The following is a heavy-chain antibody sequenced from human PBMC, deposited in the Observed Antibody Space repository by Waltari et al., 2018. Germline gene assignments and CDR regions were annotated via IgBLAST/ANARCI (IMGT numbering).Heavy chain of an antibody. CDR1: EFTSSSYA. J-gene: IGHJ6*02. D-gene: IGHD3-22*01. Sequence: QVQLVESGGGVVQPGRSLRLSCAASEFTSSSYAINWVRQATGKGLEWVAVISYNERNIYYVDSVKGRFIISRDNSKKMLYLQMNSLRTEDTAVYYCARDYCDRTNCHGMDVWGQGTTVTVSS. CDR2: ISYNERNI. V-gene: IGHV3-30*04. CDR3: ARDYCDRTNCHGMDV.